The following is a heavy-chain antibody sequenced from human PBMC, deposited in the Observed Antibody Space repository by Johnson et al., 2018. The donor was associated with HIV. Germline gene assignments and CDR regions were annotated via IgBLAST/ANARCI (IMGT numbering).Heavy chain of an antibody. V-gene: IGHV3-30-3*01. CDR2: ISYDGSNK. CDR1: GFTFSSYA. Sequence: QVQLVESGGGVVQPGRSLRLSCAASGFTFSSYAMHWVRQAPGKGLEWVAVISYDGSNKYYADSVKGRFTISRDNSKHTLYLQMTSLRAEDTAVYYCARAVWGGRYDSSGYPHAFDIWGQGTMVTVSS. D-gene: IGHD3-22*01. J-gene: IGHJ3*02. CDR3: ARAVWGGRYDSSGYPHAFDI.